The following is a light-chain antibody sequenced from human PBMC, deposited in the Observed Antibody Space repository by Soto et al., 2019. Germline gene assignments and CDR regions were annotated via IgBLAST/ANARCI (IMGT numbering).Light chain of an antibody. Sequence: QPVLTQPPSVSGAPGQRVTISCTGSTSNIGTGYDVHWYQQLPGTAPKLLIYGNSKRPSGVPDRISGSKSGSSASLAITGLQADDEADYYCQSYDISLSGWVFGGGTKVTVL. V-gene: IGLV1-40*01. J-gene: IGLJ3*02. CDR3: QSYDISLSGWV. CDR2: GNS. CDR1: TSNIGTGYD.